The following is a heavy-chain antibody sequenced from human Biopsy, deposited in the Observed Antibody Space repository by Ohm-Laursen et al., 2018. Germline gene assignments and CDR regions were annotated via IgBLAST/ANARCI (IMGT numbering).Heavy chain of an antibody. CDR2: IFYRGST. J-gene: IGHJ5*02. D-gene: IGHD3-22*01. Sequence: SETLSLTCIVSGGSISNNNYYWGWIRQPPGKGLEWIGSIFYRGSTHYKPSLKSRVNISVDTSKNQFSLKLNSVTAPDTAVYYCARDYDTSGYYYVSWGQGTLVTVSS. CDR1: GGSISNNNYY. V-gene: IGHV4-39*01. CDR3: ARDYDTSGYYYVS.